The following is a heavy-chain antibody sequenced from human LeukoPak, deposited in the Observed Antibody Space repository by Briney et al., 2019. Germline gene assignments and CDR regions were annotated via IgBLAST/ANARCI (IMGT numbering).Heavy chain of an antibody. V-gene: IGHV4-39*02. CDR2: IYSGGET. CDR1: GDSISSSHYY. D-gene: IGHD4-11*01. J-gene: IGHJ4*02. CDR3: VRDYSNFVQGD. Sequence: PSETLSLTCTVSGDSISSSHYYWGWIRQSPGKGLEWIGSIYSGGETHYNPSLNSRVTVFLDTSKNRFSLNLISVTATDTAVYYCVRDYSNFVQGDWGQGTLVTVSS.